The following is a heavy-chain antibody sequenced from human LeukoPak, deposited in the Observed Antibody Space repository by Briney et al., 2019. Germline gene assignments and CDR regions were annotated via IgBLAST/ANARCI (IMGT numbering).Heavy chain of an antibody. D-gene: IGHD2-8*01. Sequence: GESLKISCEVSGHRFTNHWIGWVRQMPGKGLEWMGIIYPGDSDTRYSPSFQGQVTISADKSISTAYLQWSSLKASDTAMYYCARRDLGYCTNGVCYRGPDYYFDYWGQGTLVTVSS. CDR2: IYPGDSDT. V-gene: IGHV5-51*01. J-gene: IGHJ4*02. CDR3: ARRDLGYCTNGVCYRGPDYYFDY. CDR1: GHRFTNHW.